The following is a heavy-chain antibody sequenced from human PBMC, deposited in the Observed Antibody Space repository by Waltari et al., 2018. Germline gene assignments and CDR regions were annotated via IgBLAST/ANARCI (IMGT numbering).Heavy chain of an antibody. V-gene: IGHV4-31*03. CDR1: GGSISSGGYY. D-gene: IGHD3-10*01. CDR2: IYHSGST. Sequence: QVQLQESGPGLVKPSQTLSLTCTVSGGSISSGGYYWSWIRQHPGTGLEWIGYIYHSGSTYYNPSLKSRVTISVDRSKNQFSLKLSSVTAADTAVYYCAREGVTMVRGVITKGGMDVWGQGTTVTVSS. CDR3: AREGVTMVRGVITKGGMDV. J-gene: IGHJ6*02.